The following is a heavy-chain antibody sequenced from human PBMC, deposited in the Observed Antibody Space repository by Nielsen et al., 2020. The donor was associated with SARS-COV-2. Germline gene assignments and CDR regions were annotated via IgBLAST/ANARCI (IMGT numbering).Heavy chain of an antibody. CDR3: MRRVDDYGLGFDP. V-gene: IGHV5-51*01. J-gene: IGHJ5*02. Sequence: GESLKISCKGSGYRFSNYWIGWVRQMPGKGLEWMGIIYPGDSDTRYSPSFQGQVTISVDKSISTAYLQWSSLKASDTAIYYCMRRVDDYGLGFDPWGQGTLVTVSS. CDR1: GYRFSNYW. D-gene: IGHD4-17*01. CDR2: IYPGDSDT.